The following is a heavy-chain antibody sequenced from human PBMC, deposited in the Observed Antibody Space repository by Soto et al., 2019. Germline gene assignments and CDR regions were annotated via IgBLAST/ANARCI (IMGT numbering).Heavy chain of an antibody. V-gene: IGHV1-2*02. CDR3: ARDPQPITGTPNYYYYGMDV. Sequence: QVQLVQSGAEGKKPGASVKVSCKASGYTFTGYYMHWVRQAPGQGLEWMGWSNPNSGGTNYAQKFQGRVTMTRDTSISTDYMELSRLRSDDTAVYYCARDPQPITGTPNYYYYGMDVWGQGTTVTVS. J-gene: IGHJ6*02. D-gene: IGHD1-7*01. CDR1: GYTFTGYY. CDR2: SNPNSGGT.